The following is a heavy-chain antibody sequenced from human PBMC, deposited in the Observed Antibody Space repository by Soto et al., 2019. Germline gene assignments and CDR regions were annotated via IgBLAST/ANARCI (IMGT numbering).Heavy chain of an antibody. Sequence: EVQLVESGGTLVQPGGSLRLSCAASGFTFSTFWMHWVRQAPGKGLVWVSRINSDGSKTTYADSVKGRFTISRDNAKNTVYLEMNSLRAEDTAVYYCATVATLSYNWLDPWGQGTLVTVSS. CDR1: GFTFSTFW. CDR2: INSDGSKT. V-gene: IGHV3-74*01. J-gene: IGHJ5*02. CDR3: ATVATLSYNWLDP. D-gene: IGHD5-12*01.